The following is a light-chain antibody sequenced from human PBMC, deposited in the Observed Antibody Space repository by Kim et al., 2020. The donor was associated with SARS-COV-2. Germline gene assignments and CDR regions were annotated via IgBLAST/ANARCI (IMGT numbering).Light chain of an antibody. CDR3: QSYDSSLSGSV. CDR2: GNS. Sequence: HSVTSSCTRRSSNIGSGYDVPWYQQLPGTAPKPLIYGNSNRPSGVPDRFSGSKSGTSASLAITGLQAEDEADYYCQSYDSSLSGSVFGGGTQLTVL. V-gene: IGLV1-40*01. CDR1: SSNIGSGYD. J-gene: IGLJ2*01.